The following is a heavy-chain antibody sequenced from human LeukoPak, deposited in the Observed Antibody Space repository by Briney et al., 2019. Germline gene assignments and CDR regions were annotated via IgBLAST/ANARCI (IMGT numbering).Heavy chain of an antibody. CDR3: ARGKRRFDS. CDR1: GFNFSDYY. V-gene: IGHV3-11*01. CDR2: MSKSGYSI. Sequence: GGSLGLSCAASGFNFSDYYMSWIRQAPGKGLEWVSYMSKSGYSIYYAASVKGRFTISRDNVNHSLFLLMNSLRAEDTAVYYCARGKRRFDSWGQGTLVTVSS. J-gene: IGHJ4*02.